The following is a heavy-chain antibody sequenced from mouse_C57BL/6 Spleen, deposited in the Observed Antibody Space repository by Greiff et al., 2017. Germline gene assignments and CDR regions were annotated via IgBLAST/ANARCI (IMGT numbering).Heavy chain of an antibody. CDR2: IYPGDGDT. CDR1: GYAFSSSW. J-gene: IGHJ4*01. Sequence: QVQLQQSGPELVKPGASVKISCKASGYAFSSSWMNWVKQRPGKGLEWIGRIYPGDGDTNYNGKFKGKATLTADKSSSTAYMQLSSLTSEDSAVYFCARGGDYAMDDWGQGTSVTVSS. V-gene: IGHV1-82*01. CDR3: ARGGDYAMDD.